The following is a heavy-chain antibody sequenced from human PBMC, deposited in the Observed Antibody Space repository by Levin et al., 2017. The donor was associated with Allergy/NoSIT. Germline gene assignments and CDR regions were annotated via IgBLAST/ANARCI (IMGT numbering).Heavy chain of an antibody. Sequence: SCATSGFTFSTYAMTWVRQAPGKGLEWVSAISRDSRTIYYADSVKGRFTISRDNSKNTLYLQLNSLRVEDTAVYFCASKTGGTYPLDYWGQGTLVTVSS. CDR3: ASKTGGTYPLDY. CDR2: ISRDSRTI. CDR1: GFTFSTYA. V-gene: IGHV3-23*01. J-gene: IGHJ4*02. D-gene: IGHD7-27*01.